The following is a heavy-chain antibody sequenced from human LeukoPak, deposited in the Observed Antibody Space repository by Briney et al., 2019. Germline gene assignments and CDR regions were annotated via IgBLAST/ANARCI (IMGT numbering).Heavy chain of an antibody. J-gene: IGHJ5*02. V-gene: IGHV1-46*01. D-gene: IGHD1-26*01. CDR3: ARDNSVGDNAWWFDP. CDR2: INPTGGST. CDR1: GYTFTSYY. Sequence: ASVKVSCKASGYTFTSYYMHWVRQAPGQGLEWMGLINPTGGSTGYAQKFQGRVTMTRDMSTSTDYMELSSLRSEDTAIYYCARDNSVGDNAWWFDPRGQGTLVTVSS.